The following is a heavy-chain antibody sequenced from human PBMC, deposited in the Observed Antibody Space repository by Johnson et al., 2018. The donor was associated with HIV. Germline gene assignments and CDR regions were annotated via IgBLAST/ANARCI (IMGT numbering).Heavy chain of an antibody. V-gene: IGHV3-15*01. CDR3: TTGQLGGASDI. Sequence: VQLVESGGGLIQPGGSLRLSCAVSGLSVSINYITWVRQAPGKGLEWVGRIKSKTEGGTTDYAAPVKGRFTISRDDSKNTLYLQMNSLKIEDTAVYYCTTGQLGGASDIWGQGTMVTVSS. CDR2: IKSKTEGGTT. CDR1: GLSVSINY. J-gene: IGHJ3*02. D-gene: IGHD6-13*01.